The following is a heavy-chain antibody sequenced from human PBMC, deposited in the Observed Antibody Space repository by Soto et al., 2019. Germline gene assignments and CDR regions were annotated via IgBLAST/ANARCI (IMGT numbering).Heavy chain of an antibody. J-gene: IGHJ5*02. CDR3: AKDRLRYFDWLTGFDP. CDR1: GFTFSSYA. V-gene: IGHV3-23*01. CDR2: ISGSGGST. D-gene: IGHD3-9*01. Sequence: EVQLLESGGGLVQPGGSLRLSCAASGFTFSSYAMSWVRQAPGKGLEWVSAISGSGGSTYYANSVKGRFTISRDNSKNTLYLQMNSLRAEDTAVDYCAKDRLRYFDWLTGFDPWGQGTLVTVSS.